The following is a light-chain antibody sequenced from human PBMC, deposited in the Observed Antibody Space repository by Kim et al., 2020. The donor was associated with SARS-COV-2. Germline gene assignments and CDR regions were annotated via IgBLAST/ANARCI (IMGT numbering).Light chain of an antibody. J-gene: IGKJ1*01. CDR1: QSVSSN. CDR3: QQYQNWPPWT. V-gene: IGKV3D-15*01. Sequence: PGERATPSCRASQSVSSNLAWFQQKPGQAHRLLIHGASTRATGIPARFSGSGSGTEFTLTISSLQSEDFAVYYCQQYQNWPPWTFGQGTKVDIK. CDR2: GAS.